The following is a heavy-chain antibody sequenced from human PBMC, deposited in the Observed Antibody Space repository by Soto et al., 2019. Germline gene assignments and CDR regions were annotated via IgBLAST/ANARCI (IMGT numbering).Heavy chain of an antibody. V-gene: IGHV4-4*02. CDR1: GFTFYNYAM. J-gene: IGHJ6*03. CDR3: ARGAIVVVPAAMFNSYYYYYYMDV. Sequence: GSLRLSCAASGFTFYNYAMNWVRQAPGKGLEWIGEIYHSGSTNYNPSLKSRVTISVDKSKNQFSLKLSSVTAADTAVYYCARGAIVVVPAAMFNSYYYYYYMDVWGKGTTVTVSS. D-gene: IGHD2-2*01. CDR2: IYHSGST.